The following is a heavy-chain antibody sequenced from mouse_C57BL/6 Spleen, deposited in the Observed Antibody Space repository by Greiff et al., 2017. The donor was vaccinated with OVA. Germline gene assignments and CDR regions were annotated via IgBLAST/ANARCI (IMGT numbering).Heavy chain of an antibody. CDR1: GYAFSSSW. J-gene: IGHJ4*01. D-gene: IGHD1-1*01. CDR2: IYPGDGDT. V-gene: IGHV1-82*01. Sequence: QVQLQQSGPELVKPGASVKISCKASGYAFSSSWMNWVKQRPGKGLEWIGRIYPGDGDTNYNGKFKGKATLTADKSSSTAYMQLSSLTSEDSAVYFSARNPFTTVVGRDAMAYWGQGTSVTFSS. CDR3: ARNPFTTVVGRDAMAY.